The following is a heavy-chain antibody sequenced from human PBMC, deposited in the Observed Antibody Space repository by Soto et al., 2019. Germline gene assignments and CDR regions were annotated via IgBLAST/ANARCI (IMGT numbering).Heavy chain of an antibody. D-gene: IGHD6-19*01. CDR3: ASARIAVADY. CDR1: GFTFSSYA. J-gene: IGHJ4*02. Sequence: GGSLRLSCAASGFTFSSYAMHWVRQAPGKGLEWVAVISYDGSNKYYADSVKGRFTISRDNSKNTLYLQMNSLRAEDTAVYYCASARIAVADYWGQETLVTVSS. CDR2: ISYDGSNK. V-gene: IGHV3-30-3*01.